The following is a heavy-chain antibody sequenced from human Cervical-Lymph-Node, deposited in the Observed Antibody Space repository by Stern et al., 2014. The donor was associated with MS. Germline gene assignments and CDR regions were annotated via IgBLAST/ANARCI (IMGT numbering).Heavy chain of an antibody. V-gene: IGHV4-39*01. D-gene: IGHD3-10*01. CDR1: GGSITSRTYY. J-gene: IGHJ4*02. CDR3: ARRRLRDFNYFDY. CDR2: IYYSGST. Sequence: QVQLQESGPGLVKPSETLSLTCTVSGGSITSRTYYWGWIRQPPGKGLEWIGSIYYSGSTYFNPSLKSRVTISVDTSNNQFSLILSSVTAADTAVYYCARRRLRDFNYFDYWGQGTLLTVSS.